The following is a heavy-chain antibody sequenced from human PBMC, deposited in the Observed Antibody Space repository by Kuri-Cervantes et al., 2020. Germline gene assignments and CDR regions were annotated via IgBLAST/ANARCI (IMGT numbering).Heavy chain of an antibody. CDR3: ARDSTPFTVTTDAFDI. D-gene: IGHD4-17*01. V-gene: IGHV3-30*01. Sequence: GGSLRLSSAASGFTIGSYAMHWVRRAPGKGLEWVAVISYDGSNKYYADSVKGQFTISRDNSKNTLYLQTNSLRAEDTAVYYCARDSTPFTVTTDAFDIWGQGTMVTVSS. CDR1: GFTIGSYA. CDR2: ISYDGSNK. J-gene: IGHJ3*02.